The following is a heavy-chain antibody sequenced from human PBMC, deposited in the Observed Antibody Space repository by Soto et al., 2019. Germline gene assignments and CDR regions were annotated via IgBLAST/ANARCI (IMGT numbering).Heavy chain of an antibody. CDR1: RGAFGDYW. V-gene: IGHV3-74*01. D-gene: IGHD3-10*01. J-gene: IGHJ5*01. CDR2: INRDANDI. CDR3: ARDVPHYGFDS. Sequence: EVQLVESGGGLVQPGGSLRLSCEASRGAFGDYWMHWVRQAPGKGLVWVSRINRDANDIIYADSVKGRFTASRDNAKNMVSLQMNSLRVEDTAVCCRARDVPHYGFDSWGQGTLVTVSS.